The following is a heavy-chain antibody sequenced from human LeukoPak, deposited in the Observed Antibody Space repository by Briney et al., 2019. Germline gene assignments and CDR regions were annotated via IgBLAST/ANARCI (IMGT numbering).Heavy chain of an antibody. CDR3: ASYNWNDGTDAFDI. Sequence: GASVKVSCKASGYTFTDYYMHWVRQAPGQGLEWMGWMNPNSGNTGYAQKFQGRVTITRNTSISTAYMELSSLRSEDTAVYYCASYNWNDGTDAFDIWGQGTMVTVSS. V-gene: IGHV1-8*03. CDR1: GYTFTDYY. J-gene: IGHJ3*02. D-gene: IGHD1-20*01. CDR2: MNPNSGNT.